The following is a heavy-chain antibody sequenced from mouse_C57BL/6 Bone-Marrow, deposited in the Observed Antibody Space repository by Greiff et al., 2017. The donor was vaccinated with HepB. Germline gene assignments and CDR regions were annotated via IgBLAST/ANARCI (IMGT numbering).Heavy chain of an antibody. D-gene: IGHD3-3*01. CDR2: IYPSDSET. V-gene: IGHV1-61*01. CDR1: GYTFTSYW. CDR3: ASASAVAMGY. Sequence: QVQLQQPGAELVRPGSSVKLSCKASGYTFTSYWLDWVKQRPGQGLEWIGNIYPSDSETHYNQKFKDKATLTVDKSSSTAYMQLSSLTSEDSAVSYCASASAVAMGYWGQGASVTVSS. J-gene: IGHJ4*01.